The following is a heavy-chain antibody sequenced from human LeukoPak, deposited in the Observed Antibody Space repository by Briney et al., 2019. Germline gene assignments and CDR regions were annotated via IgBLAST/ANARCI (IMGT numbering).Heavy chain of an antibody. V-gene: IGHV4-59*08. CDR2: IYYSGST. Sequence: SETLSLTCTVSGGSISSYYWSWIRQPPGKGLEWIGYIYYSGSTNYNPSLKSRVTISVDTSKNQFSPKLSSVTAADTAVYYCATRTYYYYGMDVWGQGTTVTVSS. J-gene: IGHJ6*02. CDR1: GGSISSYY. CDR3: ATRTYYYYGMDV.